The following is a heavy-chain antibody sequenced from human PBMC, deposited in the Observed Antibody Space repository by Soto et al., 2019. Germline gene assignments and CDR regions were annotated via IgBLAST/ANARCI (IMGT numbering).Heavy chain of an antibody. V-gene: IGHV1-69*13. Sequence: GASVKVSCKXSGGTFSSYAISWVRQAPGQGLEWMGGIIPIFGTANYAQKFQGRVTITADESTSTAYMELSSLRSEDTAVYYCARVVVSPGPLDYWGQGTLVTVSS. D-gene: IGHD3-22*01. CDR2: IIPIFGTA. J-gene: IGHJ4*02. CDR1: GGTFSSYA. CDR3: ARVVVSPGPLDY.